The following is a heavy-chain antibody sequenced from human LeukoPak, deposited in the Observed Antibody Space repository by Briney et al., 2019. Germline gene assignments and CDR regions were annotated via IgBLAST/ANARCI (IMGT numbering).Heavy chain of an antibody. CDR3: AADAGNWFDP. D-gene: IGHD1-26*01. Sequence: PSETLSLTCTVSGGVISTYYWSWIRQPPGKGLEWIGYIYYTGSTNYNPSLKSRVTISVDTSKNQISLKLSSVTAADTAVYYCAADAGNWFDPWGQGILVTVSS. V-gene: IGHV4-59*08. J-gene: IGHJ5*02. CDR2: IYYTGST. CDR1: GGVISTYY.